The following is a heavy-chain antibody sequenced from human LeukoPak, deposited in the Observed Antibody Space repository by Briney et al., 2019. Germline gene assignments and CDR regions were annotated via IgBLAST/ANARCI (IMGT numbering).Heavy chain of an antibody. CDR3: AKESPPHCSGGSCVDYFDY. CDR2: ISGSGGST. D-gene: IGHD2-15*01. V-gene: IGHV3-23*01. Sequence: PGGSLRLSCAASGFTFSSYAMSWVRQAPGKGLEWVSAISGSGGSTYYANSVKGRFTISRDNSRNTLYLQMNSLRAEDTAVYYCAKESPPHCSGGSCVDYFDYWGQGTLVTVSS. CDR1: GFTFSSYA. J-gene: IGHJ4*02.